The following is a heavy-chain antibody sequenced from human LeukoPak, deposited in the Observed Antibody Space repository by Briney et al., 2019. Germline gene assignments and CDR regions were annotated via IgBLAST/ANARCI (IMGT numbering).Heavy chain of an antibody. J-gene: IGHJ4*02. CDR2: INAGNGNT. V-gene: IGHV1-3*01. CDR3: ARGSYFYGSGSFMGSDY. Sequence: ASVKVSCKASGYTFTNYAIHWVRQAPRQRLEWMGWINAGNGNTEYSQNLQDRVTITRDTSATTAYMELSSLRSEDTAVYYCARGSYFYGSGSFMGSDYWGQGTLVTVSS. CDR1: GYTFTNYA. D-gene: IGHD3-10*01.